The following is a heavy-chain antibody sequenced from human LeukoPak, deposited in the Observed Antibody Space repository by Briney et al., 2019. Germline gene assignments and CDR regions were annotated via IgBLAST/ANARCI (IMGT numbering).Heavy chain of an antibody. Sequence: GRSLRLSCAASGFTFSNYTMHWVRQAPGKGLEWVAVISYDGSDKYYADSVKGRFTISRDNSKNTLYLQMNSLRPEDTAVYYCARDWGRRYSSGWYGDFDYWGQGTLVTVSS. D-gene: IGHD6-19*01. J-gene: IGHJ4*02. CDR1: GFTFSNYT. V-gene: IGHV3-30-3*01. CDR2: ISYDGSDK. CDR3: ARDWGRRYSSGWYGDFDY.